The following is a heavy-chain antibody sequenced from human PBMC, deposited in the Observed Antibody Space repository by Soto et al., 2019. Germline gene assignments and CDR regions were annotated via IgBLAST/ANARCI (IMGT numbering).Heavy chain of an antibody. D-gene: IGHD3-10*01. CDR2: INPNSGGT. J-gene: IGHJ5*02. CDR3: ARGPEVRRATAPSRFDP. Sequence: QVQLVQSGAEVKKPGASVKVSCKASGYTFTGYYMHWVRQAPGQGLEWMGWINPNSGGTNYAQKFQGWVTMTRDTSISTAYMELSRLRSDDTAVYCCARGPEVRRATAPSRFDPWGQGTLVTVSS. CDR1: GYTFTGYY. V-gene: IGHV1-2*04.